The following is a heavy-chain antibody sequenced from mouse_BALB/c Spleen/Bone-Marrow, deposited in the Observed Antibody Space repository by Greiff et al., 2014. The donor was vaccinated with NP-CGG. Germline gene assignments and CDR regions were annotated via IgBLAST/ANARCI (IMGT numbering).Heavy chain of an antibody. D-gene: IGHD1-1*01. V-gene: IGHV2-9*02. CDR2: IWSGGNT. CDR1: GFSLINYD. Sequence: VQLVESGPGLVAPSQNLSITCTVSGFSLINYDVHWVRQPPGKGLEWLGLIWSGGNTNYNSALMSRLSISKDNSKSQVFLKMNSLQTDDTAIYFCARENYGSYYYAMDYWGQGTSVTVSS. CDR3: ARENYGSYYYAMDY. J-gene: IGHJ4*01.